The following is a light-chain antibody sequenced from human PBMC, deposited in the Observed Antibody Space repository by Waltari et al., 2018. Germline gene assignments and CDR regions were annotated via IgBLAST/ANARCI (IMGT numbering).Light chain of an antibody. CDR2: KVN. CDR3: SSYTRRSYWV. V-gene: IGLV2-14*01. Sequence: QSALTQPASVSGSPGQSITISCTGTSSDVGFYDFVSWFQQHPGKAPKVMIYKVNNRPSGVSNRVAGSKHASPASLAIYGLQAEDEADYYCSSYTRRSYWVFGGGTQLTVL. CDR1: SSDVGFYDF. J-gene: IGLJ3*02.